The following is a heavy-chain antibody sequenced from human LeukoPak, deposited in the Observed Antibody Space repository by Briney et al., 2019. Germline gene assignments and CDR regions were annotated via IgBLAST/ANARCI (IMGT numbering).Heavy chain of an antibody. Sequence: PGGSLRLSCAASGFTFDDYAMHWVRQAPRKGLEWVSGISWNSGSIGYADSVKGRFTISRDNAKNSLYLQMNSLRAEDTAVYYCASSYYYDSSGYYWYFDLWGRGTLVTVSS. J-gene: IGHJ2*01. CDR2: ISWNSGSI. CDR3: ASSYYYDSSGYYWYFDL. D-gene: IGHD3-22*01. CDR1: GFTFDDYA. V-gene: IGHV3-9*01.